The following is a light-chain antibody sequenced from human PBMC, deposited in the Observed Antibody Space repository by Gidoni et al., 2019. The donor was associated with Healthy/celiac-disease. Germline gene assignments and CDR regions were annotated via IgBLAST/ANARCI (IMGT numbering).Light chain of an antibody. CDR2: EVS. V-gene: IGLV2-14*01. CDR1: SSDVGGYNY. J-gene: IGLJ3*02. CDR3: SSYTSSSTWV. Sequence: SALPPPSSVSWSPGQSITHSCTGTSSDVGGYNYVSWYQQHLGKAPKLMIYEVSNRPSGVSNRFAGSKSGNTASRTISGLQAEDEADYDGSSYTSSSTWVFGGGTKLTVL.